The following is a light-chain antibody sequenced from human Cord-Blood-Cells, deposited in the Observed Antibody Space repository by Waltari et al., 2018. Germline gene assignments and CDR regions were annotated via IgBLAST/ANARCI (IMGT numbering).Light chain of an antibody. CDR1: QCVLYSSNNKNY. Sequence: DIVMTPSPDSLAVSLGESATINCKPSQCVLYSSNNKNYLAWYQQKPGQPPKLLIYWASTRESGVPDRFSGSGSGTDFTLTISSLQAEDVAVYYCQQYYSTPYTFGQGTKLEIK. CDR2: WAS. V-gene: IGKV4-1*01. J-gene: IGKJ2*01. CDR3: QQYYSTPYT.